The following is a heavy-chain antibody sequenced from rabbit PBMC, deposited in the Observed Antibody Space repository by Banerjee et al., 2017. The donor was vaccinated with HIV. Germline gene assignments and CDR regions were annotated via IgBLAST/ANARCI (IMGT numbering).Heavy chain of an antibody. D-gene: IGHD8-1*01. J-gene: IGHJ4*01. CDR1: GFDFSSYYY. Sequence: QEQLVESGGGLVKPEGSLTLTCKASGFDFSSYYYMCWVRQAPGKGLELIACIYTGTGSTYYANWAKGRFTISKTSSTTVTLQMTSLTAADTATYFCARRNAASYWSLWGPGTLVTVS. CDR2: IYTGTGST. V-gene: IGHV1S45*01. CDR3: ARRNAASYWSL.